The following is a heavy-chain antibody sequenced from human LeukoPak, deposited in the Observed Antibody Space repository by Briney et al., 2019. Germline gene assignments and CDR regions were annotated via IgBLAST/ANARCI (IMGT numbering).Heavy chain of an antibody. CDR3: ARDRTKYYDSTGYYRAFDY. CDR1: GGTFNSYA. CDR2: IIPIFGTA. D-gene: IGHD3-22*01. J-gene: IGHJ4*02. V-gene: IGHV1-69*13. Sequence: ASVKVSCKASGGTFNSYAFSWVRQAPGQGLEWMGGIIPIFGTANYAQEFQGRVTITADESTSTAYMELSSLRSEDTAVYYCARDRTKYYDSTGYYRAFDYWGQGTLVTVSS.